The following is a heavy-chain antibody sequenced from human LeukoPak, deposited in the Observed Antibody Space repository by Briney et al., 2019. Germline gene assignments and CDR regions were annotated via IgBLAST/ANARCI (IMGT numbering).Heavy chain of an antibody. D-gene: IGHD3-10*01. CDR3: AKEGTWFGVFAFDY. J-gene: IGHJ4*02. CDR2: ISGSGGAT. Sequence: GGSLRFSCAASGCTFNTYGMSWVRQAPGKGLEWVSGISGSGGATYYADSVKGQFTISRDNSKNTLYVQMNSLRVEDTAVYYCAKEGTWFGVFAFDYWGQGTLVTVSS. CDR1: GCTFNTYG. V-gene: IGHV3-23*01.